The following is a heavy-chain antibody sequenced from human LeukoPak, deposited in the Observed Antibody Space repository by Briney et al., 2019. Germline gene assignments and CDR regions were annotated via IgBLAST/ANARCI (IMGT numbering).Heavy chain of an antibody. D-gene: IGHD1-14*01. CDR1: GFTFSGYW. J-gene: IGHJ6*02. Sequence: GGSLRLSCAASGFTFSGYWMTWVRQAPGKGLEWVSAISGSGNFPHYAVSVRGRFTVSRDNSKSTLYLQMNSLRVEDTALYYCARDHVSQLFDAGSLDYYGLDVWGQGTTVTVSS. CDR3: ARDHVSQLFDAGSLDYYGLDV. CDR2: ISGSGNFP. V-gene: IGHV3-23*01.